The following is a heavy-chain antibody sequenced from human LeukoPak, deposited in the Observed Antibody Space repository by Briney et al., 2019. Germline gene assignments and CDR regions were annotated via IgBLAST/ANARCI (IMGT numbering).Heavy chain of an antibody. J-gene: IGHJ4*02. V-gene: IGHV4-39*01. D-gene: IGHD2-15*01. CDR2: IYHTGST. CDR3: AKDRLHRDYFDL. Sequence: SETLSLTCTVSGGSVSATSYYWAWLRQSPGKPPEWIGSIYHTGSTFYNPSLRSRFLISVDTSKNQFSLRLTSVTAADTAIYFCAKDRLHRDYFDLWGQGTLLTVSS. CDR1: GGSVSATSYY.